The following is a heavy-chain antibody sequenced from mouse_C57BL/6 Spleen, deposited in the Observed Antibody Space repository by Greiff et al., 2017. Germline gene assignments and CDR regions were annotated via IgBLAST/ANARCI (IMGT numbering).Heavy chain of an antibody. V-gene: IGHV1-26*01. CDR3: ARSGTVVFDY. CDR2: INPNNGGT. D-gene: IGHD1-1*01. J-gene: IGHJ2*01. CDR1: GYTFTDYY. Sequence: EVQLQQSGPELVKPGASVKISCKASGYTFTDYYMNWVKQSHGKSLEWIGDINPNNGGTSYNQKFKGKATLTVYKSSSTAYMELRSLTSEDSAVYYCARSGTVVFDYWGQGTTLTVSS.